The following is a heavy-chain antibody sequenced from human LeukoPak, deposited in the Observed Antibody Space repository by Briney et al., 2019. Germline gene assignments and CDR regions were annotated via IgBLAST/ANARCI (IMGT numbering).Heavy chain of an antibody. CDR3: ARDLDDYNTLPPFFQH. D-gene: IGHD5-24*01. CDR1: GFTFSNYA. J-gene: IGHJ1*01. Sequence: GGSLRLSCAASGFTFSNYAMNWVRQAPGQGLEWVSTISGGGITTYSADSVKSRFTISRDNSKNILYLQMNSLRAEDTAVYYCARDLDDYNTLPPFFQHWGQGTRVTVSS. CDR2: ISGGGITT. V-gene: IGHV3-23*01.